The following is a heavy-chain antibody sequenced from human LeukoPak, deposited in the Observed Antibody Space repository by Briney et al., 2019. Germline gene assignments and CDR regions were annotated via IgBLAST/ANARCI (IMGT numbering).Heavy chain of an antibody. V-gene: IGHV4-59*01. CDR2: ADYSGGT. CDR3: ARVGSWSFDY. J-gene: IGHJ4*02. Sequence: SETLSLTCTVSGGSISTYDWSWIRQPPGKGLEWIGYADYSGGTNYNPSLKSRLMISVDTSKNQFSLKLTSVTAADTAVYFCARVGSWSFDYWGQGTLVTVSS. CDR1: GGSISTYD. D-gene: IGHD6-13*01.